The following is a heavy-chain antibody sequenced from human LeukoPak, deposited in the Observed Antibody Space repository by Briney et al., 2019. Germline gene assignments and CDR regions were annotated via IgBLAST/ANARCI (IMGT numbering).Heavy chain of an antibody. J-gene: IGHJ4*02. CDR2: ISADGIHE. D-gene: IGHD3-22*01. V-gene: IGHV3-30*18. CDR1: GFTFNTYV. CDR3: AKAARGQRSITMIVVAEYYFDY. Sequence: QAGGSLRLSCAASGFTFNTYVMHWVRQATGKGLEWVAAISADGIHEYYADSVKGRFTISRDNSKNTLYLQMNSLRAEDTAVYYCAKAARGQRSITMIVVAEYYFDYWGQGTLVTVSS.